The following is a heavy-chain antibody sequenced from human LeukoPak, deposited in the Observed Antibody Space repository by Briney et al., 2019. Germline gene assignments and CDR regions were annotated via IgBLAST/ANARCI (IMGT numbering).Heavy chain of an antibody. Sequence: PSETLSLTCTVSGGSINNYYWSWIRQPPGKGPEWIGFIYSSGTTSYNPSLKSRVTISVDTSKNQFSLKLASVTAADAAVYYCARGRWTFGTSSIWYFDLWGRGALITVSS. CDR2: IYSSGTT. J-gene: IGHJ2*01. CDR1: GGSINNYY. D-gene: IGHD3-16*01. CDR3: ARGRWTFGTSSIWYFDL. V-gene: IGHV4-59*01.